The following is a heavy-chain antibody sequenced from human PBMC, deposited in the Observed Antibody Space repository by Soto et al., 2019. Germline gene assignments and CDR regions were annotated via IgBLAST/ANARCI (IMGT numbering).Heavy chain of an antibody. CDR3: ARTNYYDSSGYPDY. Sequence: TLSLTCTVSGGSISSYYWSWIRQPPGKALEWLARIDWDDDKYYSTSLKTRLTISKDTSKNQVVLTMTNMDPVDTATYYCARTNYYDSSGYPDYWGQGTLVTVSS. D-gene: IGHD3-22*01. J-gene: IGHJ4*02. CDR2: IDWDDDK. V-gene: IGHV2-70*11. CDR1: GGSISSYY.